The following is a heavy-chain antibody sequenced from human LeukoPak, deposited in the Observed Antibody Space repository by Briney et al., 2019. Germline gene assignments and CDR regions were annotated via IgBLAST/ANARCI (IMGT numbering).Heavy chain of an antibody. CDR2: IYYSGST. CDR3: ASSYYYDSSVPWYFDY. Sequence: SETLSLTCTVSGGSISSGGYYWSWIRQHPGKGLEWIGYIYYSGSTYYNPSLKSRVTISVDTSKNQFSLKLSSVTAADTAVYCCASSYYYDSSVPWYFDYWGQGTLVTVSS. D-gene: IGHD3-22*01. CDR1: GGSISSGGYY. V-gene: IGHV4-31*03. J-gene: IGHJ4*02.